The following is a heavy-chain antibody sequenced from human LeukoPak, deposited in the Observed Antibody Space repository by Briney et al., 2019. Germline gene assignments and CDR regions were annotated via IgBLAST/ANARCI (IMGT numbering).Heavy chain of an antibody. CDR2: IYYSGST. J-gene: IGHJ4*02. CDR3: ARGRVSRYFY. CDR1: GGSISSYY. D-gene: IGHD3-9*01. V-gene: IGHV4-59*12. Sequence: SETLSLTCTVSGGSISSYYWSWIRQPPGKGLEWIGYIYYSGSTNYNPSLKSRVTISVDTSKNQFPLKLSSVTAADTAVYYCARGRVSRYFYWGQGTLVTVSS.